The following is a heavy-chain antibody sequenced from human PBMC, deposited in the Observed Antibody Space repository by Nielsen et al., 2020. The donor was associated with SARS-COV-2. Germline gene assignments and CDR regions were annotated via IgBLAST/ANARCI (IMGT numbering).Heavy chain of an antibody. CDR1: GFTFSSYS. CDR3: ARDLAETGDAFDI. V-gene: IGHV3-48*01. J-gene: IGHJ3*02. CDR2: ISSSSSTI. D-gene: IGHD7-27*01. Sequence: ETLSLTCAASGFTFSSYSMNWVRQAPGKGLEWVSYISSSSSTIYYADSVKGRFTISRDNAKNSLYLQMNSLRAEDTAVYYCARDLAETGDAFDIWGQGTMVTVSS.